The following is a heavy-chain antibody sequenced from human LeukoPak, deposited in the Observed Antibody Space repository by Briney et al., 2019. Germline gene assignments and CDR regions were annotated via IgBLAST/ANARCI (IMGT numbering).Heavy chain of an antibody. D-gene: IGHD6-19*01. Sequence: ASVKVSCKASGYTFTSYGISWVRQAPGQGLEWMGWISAYNGNTNYAQKLQGRVTMTTDTSTSTAYMELRSLRSDDTAVYYCARDLRGQWLVLAGDAFDIWDQGTMVTVSS. CDR3: ARDLRGQWLVLAGDAFDI. J-gene: IGHJ3*02. CDR1: GYTFTSYG. CDR2: ISAYNGNT. V-gene: IGHV1-18*01.